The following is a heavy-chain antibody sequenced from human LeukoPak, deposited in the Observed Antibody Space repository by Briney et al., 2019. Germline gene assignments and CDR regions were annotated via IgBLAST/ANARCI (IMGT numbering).Heavy chain of an antibody. Sequence: PSETLSLTCAVYGESFSGYYWSWIRQPPGKGLEWIGEINHSGSTNYNPSLKSRVTISVDTSKNQFSLKLSSVTAADTAVYYCARREGYSSSWLGYWGQGTLVTVSS. CDR1: GESFSGYY. CDR3: ARREGYSSSWLGY. D-gene: IGHD6-13*01. V-gene: IGHV4-34*01. CDR2: INHSGST. J-gene: IGHJ4*02.